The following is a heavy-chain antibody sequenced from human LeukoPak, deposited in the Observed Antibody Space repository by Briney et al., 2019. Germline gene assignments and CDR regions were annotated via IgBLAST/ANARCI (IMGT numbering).Heavy chain of an antibody. CDR2: IIPILGIA. Sequence: GASVKVSCKACGGTFSSYTISWVRQAPGQGLEWMGRIIPILGIANYAQKFQGRVTITADKSTSTAYMGLSSLRSEDTAVYYCARDLGWSGYYEDAFDYWGQGTLVTVSS. CDR3: ARDLGWSGYYEDAFDY. V-gene: IGHV1-69*04. D-gene: IGHD3-3*01. CDR1: GGTFSSYT. J-gene: IGHJ4*02.